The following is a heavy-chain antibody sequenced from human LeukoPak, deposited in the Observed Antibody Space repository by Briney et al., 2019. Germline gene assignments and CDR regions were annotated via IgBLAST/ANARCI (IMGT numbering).Heavy chain of an antibody. CDR1: GYTFTSYG. CDR2: INPNSGGT. V-gene: IGHV1-2*02. Sequence: ASVKVSCKASGYTFTSYGISWVRQAPGQGLGWMGWINPNSGGTNYAQKFQGRVTMTRDTSISTAYMELSRLRSDDTAVYYCARVRSDPGIAVAGLVYWGQGTLVTVSS. J-gene: IGHJ4*02. D-gene: IGHD6-19*01. CDR3: ARVRSDPGIAVAGLVY.